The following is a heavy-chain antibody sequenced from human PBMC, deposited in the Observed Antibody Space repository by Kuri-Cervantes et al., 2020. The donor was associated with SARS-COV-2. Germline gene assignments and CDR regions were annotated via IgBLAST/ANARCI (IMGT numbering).Heavy chain of an antibody. D-gene: IGHD6-19*01. V-gene: IGHV4-59*12. Sequence: GSLRLSCTVSGGSISSYYWSWIRQPPGKGLEWIGYIYYSGSTNYNPSLKSRVTISVDTSKNQFSLQLNSVTPEDTAVYYCARSQGDVGSGWYGGYWFDPWGQGTLVTVSS. J-gene: IGHJ5*02. CDR2: IYYSGST. CDR3: ARSQGDVGSGWYGGYWFDP. CDR1: GGSISSYY.